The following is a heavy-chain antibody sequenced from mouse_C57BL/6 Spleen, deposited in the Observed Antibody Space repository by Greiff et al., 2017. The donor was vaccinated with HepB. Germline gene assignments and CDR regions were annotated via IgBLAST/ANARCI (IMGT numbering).Heavy chain of an antibody. J-gene: IGHJ1*03. Sequence: EVKLQESGPGLVKPSQSLSLTCSVTGYSITSGYYWNWIRQFPGNKLEWMGYISYDGSNNYNPSLKNRSTITRDTSKNQFFLKLNSVTTEDTATYYCARDALYYGSRDWYFDVWGTGTTVTVSS. CDR1: GYSITSGYY. D-gene: IGHD1-1*01. V-gene: IGHV3-6*01. CDR3: ARDALYYGSRDWYFDV. CDR2: ISYDGSN.